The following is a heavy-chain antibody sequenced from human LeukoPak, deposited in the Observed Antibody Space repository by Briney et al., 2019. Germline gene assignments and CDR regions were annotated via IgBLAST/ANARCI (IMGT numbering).Heavy chain of an antibody. D-gene: IGHD2-2*01. Sequence: PSETLSLTCTVSGGSISSYYWSWIRQPAAKGLEWIGRIYTSGSTNYNPSLKSRVTMSVDTSKNQFSLKLSSVTAADTAVYYCARDRDSVVPAATLDYWGQGTLVTVYS. CDR1: GGSISSYY. J-gene: IGHJ4*02. CDR3: ARDRDSVVPAATLDY. CDR2: IYTSGST. V-gene: IGHV4-4*07.